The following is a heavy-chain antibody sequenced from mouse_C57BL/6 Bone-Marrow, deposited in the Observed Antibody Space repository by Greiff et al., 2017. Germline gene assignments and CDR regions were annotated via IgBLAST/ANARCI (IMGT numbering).Heavy chain of an antibody. CDR1: GFTFSSYG. CDR3: ARRPYYYGSSYGENAMDY. J-gene: IGHJ4*01. V-gene: IGHV5-6*01. CDR2: ISSGGSYT. D-gene: IGHD1-1*01. Sequence: EVQLKESGGDLVKPGGSLKLSCAASGFTFSSYGMSWVRQTPDKRLEWVATISSGGSYTYYPDSVKGRFTISRDNATNTLYLQMSSLKSEDTAMYYCARRPYYYGSSYGENAMDYWGQGTSVTVSS.